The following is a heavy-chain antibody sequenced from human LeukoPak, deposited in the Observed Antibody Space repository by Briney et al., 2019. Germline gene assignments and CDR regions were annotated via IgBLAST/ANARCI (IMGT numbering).Heavy chain of an antibody. V-gene: IGHV4-59*01. CDR1: GGFISSYY. D-gene: IGHD2-8*01. CDR2: IYYSGST. CDR3: ARASKYCTNGVCYTAIPDY. Sequence: PSETLSLTCTVSGGFISSYYWSWIRQPPGKGLEWIGYIYYSGSTNYNPSLKSRVTISVDTSKNQFSLKLSSVTAADTAVYYCARASKYCTNGVCYTAIPDYWGQGTLVTVSS. J-gene: IGHJ4*02.